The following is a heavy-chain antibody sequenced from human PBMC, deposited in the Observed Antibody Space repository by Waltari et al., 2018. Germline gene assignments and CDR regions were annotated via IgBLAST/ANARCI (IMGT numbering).Heavy chain of an antibody. CDR2: IVPMFGKA. CDR1: GGSFSTHA. Sequence: QVQLVQSGAELKKPGSSVKVSCKVSGGSFSTHAITWVRQAPGQGLEWMGGIVPMFGKANYAQKIQDRVTIHTDESMTTAYRHLSSRTSDDTAVYYCARGGLYGQQLLESAFEIWGQGTKVTVSS. CDR3: ARGGLYGQQLLESAFEI. D-gene: IGHD6-13*01. J-gene: IGHJ3*02. V-gene: IGHV1-69*05.